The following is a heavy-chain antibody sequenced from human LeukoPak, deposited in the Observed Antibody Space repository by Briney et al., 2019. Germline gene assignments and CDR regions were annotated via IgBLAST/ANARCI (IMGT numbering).Heavy chain of an antibody. CDR3: ARGVDY. Sequence: GGSLRLSCAASGFTFSTYEMNWVRQAPGKGLEWVSYISGIATTIYYADSVKGRFTISRDNAKNSLYLQMNRLRADDSAVYYCARGVDYWGQGTLVTVSS. CDR2: ISGIATTI. J-gene: IGHJ4*02. V-gene: IGHV3-48*03. CDR1: GFTFSTYE.